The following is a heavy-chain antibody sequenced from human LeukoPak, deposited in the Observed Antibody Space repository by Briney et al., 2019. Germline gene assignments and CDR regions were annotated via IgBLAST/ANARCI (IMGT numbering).Heavy chain of an antibody. CDR3: AREDDSSGYPLLDY. J-gene: IGHJ4*02. D-gene: IGHD3-22*01. V-gene: IGHV3-23*01. CDR1: GFTFSRYF. Sequence: GGSLRLSCAASGFTFSRYFLAWVRQAPGKGLEWVASIVGSGDSTYYADSVKGRFTISRDNSKNTLYVQMNSLRAEDTAVYYCAREDDSSGYPLLDYWGQGTLVTVSS. CDR2: IVGSGDST.